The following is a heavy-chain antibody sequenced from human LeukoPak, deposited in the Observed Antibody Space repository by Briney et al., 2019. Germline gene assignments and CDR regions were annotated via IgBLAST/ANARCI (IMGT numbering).Heavy chain of an antibody. J-gene: IGHJ4*02. CDR3: AREVYYGSGSYIPYGY. Sequence: ASVKVSCKASGYTFTSYGISWVRQAPGQGLEWMGWINPNSGGTNYAQKFQGWVTMTRDTSISTAYMELSRLRSDDTAVYYCAREVYYGSGSYIPYGYWGQGTLVTVSS. V-gene: IGHV1-2*04. D-gene: IGHD3-10*01. CDR2: INPNSGGT. CDR1: GYTFTSYG.